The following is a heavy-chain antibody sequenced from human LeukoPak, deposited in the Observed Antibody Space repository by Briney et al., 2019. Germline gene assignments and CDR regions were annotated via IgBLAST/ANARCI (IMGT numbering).Heavy chain of an antibody. J-gene: IGHJ3*02. Sequence: GGSLRLSCAASGFTFSSYWMHWVRQAPGKGLVWFSRINSDGSGTSYADSVKGRFTISRDNAKNTLYLQMNSLRVEDTAVYYCARDRSIVGATGDAFDIWGQGTMVTVSS. CDR1: GFTFSSYW. D-gene: IGHD1-26*01. CDR2: INSDGSGT. V-gene: IGHV3-74*01. CDR3: ARDRSIVGATGDAFDI.